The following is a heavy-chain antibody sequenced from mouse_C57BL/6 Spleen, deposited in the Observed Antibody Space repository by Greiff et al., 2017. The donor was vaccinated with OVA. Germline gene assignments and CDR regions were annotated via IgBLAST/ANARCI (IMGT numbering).Heavy chain of an antibody. Sequence: EVQLQQSGPVLVKPGASVKMSCKASGYTFTDYYMNWVKQSHGKSLEWIGVINPYNGGTSYNQKFKGKATLTVDKSSSTAYMELNSLTSEDSAVYYCARRGSSYAMDYWGQGTSVTVSS. CDR1: GYTFTDYY. CDR2: INPYNGGT. CDR3: ARRGSSYAMDY. D-gene: IGHD1-1*01. J-gene: IGHJ4*01. V-gene: IGHV1-19*01.